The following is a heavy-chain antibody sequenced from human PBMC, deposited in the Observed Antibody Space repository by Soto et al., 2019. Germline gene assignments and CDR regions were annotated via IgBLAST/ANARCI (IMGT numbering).Heavy chain of an antibody. J-gene: IGHJ6*02. Sequence: PGGSLRLSCAASGFTFDDYAMHWVRQASGKGLEWVSGISWNSGSIGYADSVKGRFTISRDNAKNSVYLQMNSLRAEDTASYYCAKDINRYSSSPTWGQGTTVTVSS. CDR3: AKDINRYSSSPT. CDR1: GFTFDDYA. D-gene: IGHD6-6*01. CDR2: ISWNSGSI. V-gene: IGHV3-9*01.